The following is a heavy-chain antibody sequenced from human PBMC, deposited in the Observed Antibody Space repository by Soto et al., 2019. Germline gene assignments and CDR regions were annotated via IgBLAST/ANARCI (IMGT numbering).Heavy chain of an antibody. J-gene: IGHJ6*02. D-gene: IGHD2-8*01. CDR1: GYTFTRYG. Sequence: QGQLVQSGGEVKKPGASVKVSCKASGYTFTRYGISWLRQAPGQGLEWMGWISAYNGDTKYAQKFQGRVTMTVDTSTTTAYMEVRSLTSDDRAVYYCAKNGQPPYYYDGMDVWGQGTTVTVSS. V-gene: IGHV1-18*01. CDR3: AKNGQPPYYYDGMDV. CDR2: ISAYNGDT.